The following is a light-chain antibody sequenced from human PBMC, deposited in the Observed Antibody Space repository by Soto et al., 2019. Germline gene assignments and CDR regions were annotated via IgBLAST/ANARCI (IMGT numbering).Light chain of an antibody. Sequence: QSVLTQPPSVSGAPGQRVTISCTGSSSNIGAGYDVQWYQQLPGTAPKLLIYGNSNRPSGVPDRFSGSKSGTSASLAITGLQAEDEADYYCQSYDSSLSGFWVFGGGTKVTVL. V-gene: IGLV1-40*01. J-gene: IGLJ3*02. CDR3: QSYDSSLSGFWV. CDR1: SSNIGAGYD. CDR2: GNS.